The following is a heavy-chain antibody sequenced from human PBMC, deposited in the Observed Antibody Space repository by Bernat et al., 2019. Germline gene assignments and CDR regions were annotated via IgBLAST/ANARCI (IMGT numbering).Heavy chain of an antibody. J-gene: IGHJ4*02. Sequence: QVQLQQWGAGLLKPSETLSLTCAVYGGSFSGYYWSWIRQPPGKGLEWIGYIYYSGSTYYNPSLKSRVTISVDTSKNQFSLKLSSVTAADTAVYYCAREVVVAAEFDYWGQGTLVTVSS. CDR3: AREVVVAAEFDY. D-gene: IGHD2-15*01. CDR2: IYYSGST. CDR1: GGSFSGYY. V-gene: IGHV4-34*01.